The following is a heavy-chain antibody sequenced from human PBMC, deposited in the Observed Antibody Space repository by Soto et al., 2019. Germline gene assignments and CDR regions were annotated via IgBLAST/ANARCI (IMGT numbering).Heavy chain of an antibody. V-gene: IGHV3-21*01. CDR3: ARDKDIVVVVAATPGHFDY. J-gene: IGHJ4*02. CDR1: GFTFSSYS. D-gene: IGHD2-15*01. CDR2: ISSSSSYI. Sequence: GGSMRLSCAASGFTFSSYSMNWVRQAPGKGLEWVSSISSSSSYIYYADSMKGRFTISRDNAKNSLYLQMNSLRAEDTAVYYCARDKDIVVVVAATPGHFDYWGQGTLVTVSS.